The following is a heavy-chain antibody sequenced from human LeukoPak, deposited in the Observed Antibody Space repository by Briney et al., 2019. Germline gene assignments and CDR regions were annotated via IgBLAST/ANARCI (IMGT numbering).Heavy chain of an antibody. V-gene: IGHV4-59*08. Sequence: SETLSLTCTVSGDSISSFYWSWIRQSSGKGLEWIGLISHSGSTNYNPSLKNRVTMSVDPSTSRFSLRLTSVTAADTAVYYCVNHSGSYRFDSWGQGILVTVSS. J-gene: IGHJ4*02. D-gene: IGHD3-16*02. CDR2: ISHSGST. CDR1: GDSISSFY. CDR3: VNHSGSYRFDS.